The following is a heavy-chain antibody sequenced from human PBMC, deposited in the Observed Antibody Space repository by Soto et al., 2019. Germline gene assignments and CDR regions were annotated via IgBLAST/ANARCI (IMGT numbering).Heavy chain of an antibody. J-gene: IGHJ4*02. CDR3: AKGQYQLLNYFDY. V-gene: IGHV3-23*01. CDR1: GFTFSSYA. CDR2: ISGSGGST. Sequence: PGGSLRLSCASSGFTFSSYAMSWVRQAPGKGLEWVSAISGSGGSTYYADSVKGRFTISRDNSKNTLYLQMNSLRAEDTAVYYCAKGQYQLLNYFDYWGQGTLVTVSS. D-gene: IGHD2-2*01.